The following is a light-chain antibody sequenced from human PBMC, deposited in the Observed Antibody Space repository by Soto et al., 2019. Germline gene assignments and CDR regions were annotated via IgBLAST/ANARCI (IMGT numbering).Light chain of an antibody. CDR2: DAS. CDR3: QQYSSSPRT. J-gene: IGKJ1*01. V-gene: IGKV3-20*01. Sequence: EIVLAPSPGTLSLSPGERATLSCRASQSVSSSSLAWYQQKRGQAPRLLIHDASSRATGIPDRFSGSGSGTDFTLTISRLAPEDFAVYYCQQYSSSPRTFGQGTKVDIK. CDR1: QSVSSSS.